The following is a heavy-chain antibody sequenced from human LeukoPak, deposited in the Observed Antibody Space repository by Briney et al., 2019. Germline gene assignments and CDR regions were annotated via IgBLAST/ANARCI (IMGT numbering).Heavy chain of an antibody. Sequence: GGPLRLSCAASGFTFSDYYMSWIRQAPGKGLEWVSYISSRGSTIYYADSVKGRFTISRDNANNSLYLQMNSLRAEDTAVYYCARVDSSSWYDYYGMDVWGQGTTVTVSS. CDR1: GFTFSDYY. CDR3: ARVDSSSWYDYYGMDV. J-gene: IGHJ6*02. V-gene: IGHV3-11*01. CDR2: ISSRGSTI. D-gene: IGHD6-13*01.